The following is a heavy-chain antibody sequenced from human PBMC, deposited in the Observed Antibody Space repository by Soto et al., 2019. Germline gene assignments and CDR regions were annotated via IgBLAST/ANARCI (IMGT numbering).Heavy chain of an antibody. J-gene: IGHJ6*02. CDR1: GGTFSSYA. CDR3: ASLVVAAMDYYYGMDV. Sequence: SVKVSCKASGGTFSSYAISWVRQAPGQGLEWMGGIIPIFGTANYAQKFQGRVTITADESTSTAYMELSSLRSEDTAVYYCASLVVAAMDYYYGMDVWGQGTTVTVSS. CDR2: IIPIFGTA. D-gene: IGHD2-15*01. V-gene: IGHV1-69*13.